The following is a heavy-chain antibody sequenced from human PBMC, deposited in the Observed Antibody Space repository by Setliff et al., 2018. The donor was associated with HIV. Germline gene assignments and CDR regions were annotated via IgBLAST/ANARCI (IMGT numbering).Heavy chain of an antibody. CDR2: ITLKSGDT. V-gene: IGHV1-8*01. Sequence: GASVKVSCKASEQIFTSYTINWVRQAAGQRPEWLGWITLKSGDTGYVGKFQGRLSMSRDTSTSTAYMALNSLTSDDTAVYFCAGRLRSRFLLQGNSGPFEIWGQGTTVTVSS. J-gene: IGHJ6*02. CDR3: AGRLRSRFLLQGNSGPFEI. CDR1: EQIFTSYT. D-gene: IGHD1-1*01.